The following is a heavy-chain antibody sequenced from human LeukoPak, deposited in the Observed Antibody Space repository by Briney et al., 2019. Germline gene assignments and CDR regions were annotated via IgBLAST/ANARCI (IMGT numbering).Heavy chain of an antibody. V-gene: IGHV3-74*01. Sequence: GGSLRLSCAGSGFTLSSNWMHWVRQGPGKGLVWLSRIYSDGSRTNYADSVKGRFTISGDNAKNSLYLQVNSLRAGDTALYYCARNFGGGDSSGPYYWGQGTLVTVSS. J-gene: IGHJ4*02. CDR1: GFTLSSNW. CDR2: IYSDGSRT. D-gene: IGHD3-22*01. CDR3: ARNFGGGDSSGPYY.